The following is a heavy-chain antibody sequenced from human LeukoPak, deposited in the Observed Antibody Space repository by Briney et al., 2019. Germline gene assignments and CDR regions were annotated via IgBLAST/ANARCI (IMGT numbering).Heavy chain of an antibody. CDR3: ARSYYGSGTSYGMDV. J-gene: IGHJ6*02. CDR1: GFTFSRHW. V-gene: IGHV3-7*01. Sequence: PGGSLRLSCAVSGFTFSRHWMSWVRQAPGKGLEWLANIKQDGSEKYYVDSVEGRFTISRDNAKNSLYLQMNSRRAEDTAVYYCARSYYGSGTSYGMDVWGQGTTVTVSS. CDR2: IKQDGSEK. D-gene: IGHD3-10*01.